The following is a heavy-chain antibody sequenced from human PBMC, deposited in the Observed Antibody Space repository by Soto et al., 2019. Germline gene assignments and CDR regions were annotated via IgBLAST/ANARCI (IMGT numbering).Heavy chain of an antibody. D-gene: IGHD2-2*01. Sequence: SETLSLTCAVSSGSISSSSYYWGWIRQPPGKGLEWIGSIYYSGSTYYNPSLKSRVTISVDTSKNQFSLKLSSVTAADTAVYYCARSPGAAMRYSYYYYYMDVWGKGTTVTVSS. CDR2: IYYSGST. CDR1: SGSISSSSYY. V-gene: IGHV4-39*01. CDR3: ARSPGAAMRYSYYYYYMDV. J-gene: IGHJ6*03.